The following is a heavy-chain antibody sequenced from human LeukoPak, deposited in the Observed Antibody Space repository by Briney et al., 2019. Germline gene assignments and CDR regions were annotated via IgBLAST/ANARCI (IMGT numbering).Heavy chain of an antibody. CDR2: ISSSSSTI. V-gene: IGHV3-48*01. D-gene: IGHD3-3*01. J-gene: IGHJ6*03. CDR3: ARDAREWLLYYYYYMDV. Sequence: PGGSLRLSCAASGFTFSSYSMNWVRQAPGKGLEWVSYISSSSSTIYYADSVKGRFTISRDNAKNSLYLQMNSLRAEDTAVYYCARDAREWLLYYYYYMDVWGKGTTVTVSS. CDR1: GFTFSSYS.